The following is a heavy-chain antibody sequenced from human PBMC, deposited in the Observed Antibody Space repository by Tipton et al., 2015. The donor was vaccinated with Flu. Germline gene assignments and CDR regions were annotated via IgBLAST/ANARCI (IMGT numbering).Heavy chain of an antibody. D-gene: IGHD3-16*02. J-gene: IGHJ2*01. CDR1: GFSLTTSGVG. Sequence: LVKPTQTLTLTCTFSGFSLTTSGVGVGWIRQAPGKALEWLALIYWDDDKLYNPSLKSRLNITKDTSKNQAVITVNNMDPVDTTTFFCARRLNGIRFWRVILPYRADFFDLWG. CDR3: ARRLNGIRFWRVILPYRADFFDL. CDR2: IYWDDDK. V-gene: IGHV2-5*02.